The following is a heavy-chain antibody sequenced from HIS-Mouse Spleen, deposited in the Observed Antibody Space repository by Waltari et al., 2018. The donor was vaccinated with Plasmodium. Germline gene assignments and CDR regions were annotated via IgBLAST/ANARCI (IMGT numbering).Heavy chain of an antibody. Sequence: EVQLVESGGGLVQPGGSLRLSCAASGFTFSSYWMSWVRQAPGKGLGWVAKKKKDGSEKYYVDSVKGRFTISRDNAKNSLYLQMNSLRAEDTAVYYCASSWYWYFDLWGRGTLVTVSS. D-gene: IGHD6-13*01. CDR1: GFTFSSYW. CDR3: ASSWYWYFDL. J-gene: IGHJ2*01. V-gene: IGHV3-7*01. CDR2: KKKDGSEK.